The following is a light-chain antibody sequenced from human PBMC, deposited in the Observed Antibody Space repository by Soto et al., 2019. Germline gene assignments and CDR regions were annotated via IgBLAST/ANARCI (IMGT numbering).Light chain of an antibody. Sequence: DVQMTQSPSSLSAFVGDRVTITCRASQGIAPYLAWFQQKPGKVPKLLIYATSTLQSGVPSRFSGSGSGTHFTLTINSLQPEDVGTDYCQKYNSAPITFGGGTKVEIK. J-gene: IGKJ4*01. CDR1: QGIAPY. CDR2: ATS. V-gene: IGKV1-27*01. CDR3: QKYNSAPIT.